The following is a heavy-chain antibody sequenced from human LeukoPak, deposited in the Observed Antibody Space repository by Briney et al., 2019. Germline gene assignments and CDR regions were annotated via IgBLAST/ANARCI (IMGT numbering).Heavy chain of an antibody. CDR3: AKDHYSSGWYRGPVDY. D-gene: IGHD6-19*01. V-gene: IGHV3-9*01. J-gene: IGHJ4*02. CDR1: GFTFDDYA. CDR2: ISWNSGSI. Sequence: PGGSLRLSCAASGFTFDDYAMHWVRQAPGKGLEWVSGISWNSGSIGYADSVKGRFTISRDNAKNSLYLQMNSLRAEDTALYYCAKDHYSSGWYRGPVDYWGQGTLVTVSS.